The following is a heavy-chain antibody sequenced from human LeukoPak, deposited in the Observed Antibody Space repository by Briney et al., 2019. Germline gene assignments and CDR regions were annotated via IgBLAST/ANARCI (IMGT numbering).Heavy chain of an antibody. D-gene: IGHD1-26*01. Sequence: PGGSLRLSCAASGFTFSSYSMNWVRQAPGKGLEWVSSISSSSSYIYYADSVKGRFTISRDNAKNSLYLQMDSLRDEDTAVYYCARDLGVGTLSGSYGASDYWGQGTLVTVSS. J-gene: IGHJ4*02. CDR2: ISSSSSYI. CDR1: GFTFSSYS. V-gene: IGHV3-21*01. CDR3: ARDLGVGTLSGSYGASDY.